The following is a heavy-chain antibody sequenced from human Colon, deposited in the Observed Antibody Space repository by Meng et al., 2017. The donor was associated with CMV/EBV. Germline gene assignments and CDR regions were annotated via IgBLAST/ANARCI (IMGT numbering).Heavy chain of an antibody. V-gene: IGHV3-66*02. CDR1: GFTVSSNY. CDR3: AATYSGSYSDSFGY. J-gene: IGHJ4*02. CDR2: IYSGGST. Sequence: GGSLRLSCAASGFTVSSNYMSWVRQAPGKGLEWVSVIYSGGSTYYADSVKGRFTISRDNSKNTLYLQMNSLRAEDTAVYYCAATYSGSYSDSFGYWGQGTLVTVSS. D-gene: IGHD1-26*01.